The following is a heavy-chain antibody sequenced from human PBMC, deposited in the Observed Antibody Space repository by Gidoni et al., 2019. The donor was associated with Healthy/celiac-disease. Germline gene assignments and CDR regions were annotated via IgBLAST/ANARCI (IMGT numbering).Heavy chain of an antibody. J-gene: IGHJ4*02. CDR2: INHSGST. Sequence: QVQLQQWGAGLSKPSETLSPTCAVYGGSSSGYYWSWIRQPPGKGLEWIGEINHSGSTNYNPSLKSRVTISVDTSKNQFSLKLSSVTAADTAVYYCARGLRQQQRQYYFDYWGQGTLVTVSS. D-gene: IGHD6-13*01. CDR1: GGSSSGYY. CDR3: ARGLRQQQRQYYFDY. V-gene: IGHV4-34*01.